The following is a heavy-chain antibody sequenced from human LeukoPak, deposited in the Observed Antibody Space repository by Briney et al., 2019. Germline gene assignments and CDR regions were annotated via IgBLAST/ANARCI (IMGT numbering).Heavy chain of an antibody. J-gene: IGHJ3*02. D-gene: IGHD5-18*01. CDR3: AGTAMVDDAFDI. CDR1: GYTFTGYY. V-gene: IGHV1-2*02. Sequence: ASVKVSCKASGYTFTGYYMHWVRQAPGQGLEWMGWINPNSGGTNYAQKFQGRVTMTRDTSISTAYMELSRLRSDDTAVYYCAGTAMVDDAFDIWGQGTMVTVSS. CDR2: INPNSGGT.